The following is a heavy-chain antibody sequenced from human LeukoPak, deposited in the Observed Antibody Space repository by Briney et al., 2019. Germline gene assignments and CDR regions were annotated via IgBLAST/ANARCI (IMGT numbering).Heavy chain of an antibody. V-gene: IGHV3-21*01. CDR3: AGTYGSGSYPNY. CDR1: GFTFSGFE. CDR2: ISSSSSYI. Sequence: GGSLRLSCAASGFTFSGFEMNWVRQAPGKGLEWVSSISSSSSYIYYADSVKGRFAISRDNAKNSLYLQMYSLRAEDTAVYYCAGTYGSGSYPNYWGQGTLVTVSS. J-gene: IGHJ4*02. D-gene: IGHD3-10*01.